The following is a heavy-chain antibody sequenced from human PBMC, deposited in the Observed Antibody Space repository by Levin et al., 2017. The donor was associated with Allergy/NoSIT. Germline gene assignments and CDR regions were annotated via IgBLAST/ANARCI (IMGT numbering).Heavy chain of an antibody. CDR1: GFTFSSYS. D-gene: IGHD5-24*01. Sequence: GASVKVSCAASGFTFSSYSMNWVRQAPGKGLEWVSYISSSSSTIYYADSVKGRFTISRDNAKNSLYLQMNSLRAEDTAVYYCARRGGDGYNYVDYWGQGTLVTVSS. CDR2: ISSSSSTI. CDR3: ARRGGDGYNYVDY. J-gene: IGHJ4*02. V-gene: IGHV3-48*01.